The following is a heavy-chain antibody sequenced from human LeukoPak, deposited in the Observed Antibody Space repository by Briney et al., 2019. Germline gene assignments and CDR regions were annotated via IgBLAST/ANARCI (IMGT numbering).Heavy chain of an antibody. D-gene: IGHD7-27*01. V-gene: IGHV3-9*01. CDR3: AKDTRTLELGLFDY. CDR2: ISWNSGSI. CDR1: GFTFDDYA. J-gene: IGHJ4*02. Sequence: GGSLRLSCAASGFTFDDYAMHWVRHAPGKGLEWVSGISWNSGSIGYADSVKGRFTISRDNAKNSLYLQMNSLRAEDSALYYCAKDTRTLELGLFDYWGQGTLVTVSS.